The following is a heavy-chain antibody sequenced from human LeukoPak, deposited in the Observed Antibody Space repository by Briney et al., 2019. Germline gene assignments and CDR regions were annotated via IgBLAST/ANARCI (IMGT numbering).Heavy chain of an antibody. CDR1: GGSINSNSHH. Sequence: SETLSLTCSVSGGSINSNSHHWDWIRQAPGKGLEWIGNIYYSGTTSYNPSLKSSVTISVDTSKTQFSLRLSSVTAADTAVYYCARRGDILTDYAFDYWGQGTLVTVSS. CDR3: ARRGDILTDYAFDY. J-gene: IGHJ4*02. CDR2: IYYSGTT. V-gene: IGHV4-39*01. D-gene: IGHD3-9*01.